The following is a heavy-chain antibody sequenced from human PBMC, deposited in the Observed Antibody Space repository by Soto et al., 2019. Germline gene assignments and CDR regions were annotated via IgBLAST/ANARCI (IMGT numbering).Heavy chain of an antibody. CDR2: ISGSGGST. CDR1: GFTFSSYA. D-gene: IGHD1-7*01. Sequence: GGSLRLSCAASGFTFSSYAMSWVRQAPGKGLEWVSAISGSGGSTYYADSVKGRFTISRDNSKNTLYLQMNSLRAEDTAVYYWAKGATGTTWGNWDYWGQGTLVTVSS. J-gene: IGHJ4*02. V-gene: IGHV3-23*01. CDR3: AKGATGTTWGNWDY.